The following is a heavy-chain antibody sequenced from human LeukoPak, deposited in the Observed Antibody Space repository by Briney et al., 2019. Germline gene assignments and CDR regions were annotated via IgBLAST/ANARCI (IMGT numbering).Heavy chain of an antibody. CDR1: GFTFDDYA. V-gene: IGHV3-9*01. Sequence: PGRSLRLSCAASGFTFDDYAMHWVRQAPGKGLEWVSGISWNSGSIGYADSVKGRSTISRDNAKNSLYLQMNSLRAEDTALYYCAKDVRSPSAFDIWGQGTMVTVSS. CDR3: AKDVRSPSAFDI. J-gene: IGHJ3*02. CDR2: ISWNSGSI.